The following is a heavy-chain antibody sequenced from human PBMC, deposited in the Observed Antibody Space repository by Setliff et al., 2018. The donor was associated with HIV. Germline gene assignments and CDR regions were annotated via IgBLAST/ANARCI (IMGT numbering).Heavy chain of an antibody. CDR1: GYTLTDFD. J-gene: IGHJ3*02. D-gene: IGHD1-26*01. CDR2: INPKSGNT. Sequence: GASVKVSCKASGYTLTDFDIYWMRQASGQGLEWLGWINPKSGNTAYAQSFQGRATLTTNTAISTVDMELSSLSSEDTAVYYCTRWIVGSSNIFAFDIWGQGTLVTVSS. V-gene: IGHV1-8*01. CDR3: TRWIVGSSNIFAFDI.